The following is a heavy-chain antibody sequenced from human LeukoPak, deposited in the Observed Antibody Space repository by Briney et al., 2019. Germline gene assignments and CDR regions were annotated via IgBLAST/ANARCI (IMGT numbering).Heavy chain of an antibody. V-gene: IGHV3-66*01. D-gene: IGHD3-3*01. Sequence: PGGSLRLSCAASGFTVSSNYMSWVRQAPGKGLEWVSLIYSDGSTFYADSVKDRFTISRDNSKNTLYLQMNSLRVEDTAVYFCARDYYDFAKGFDLWGQGTIVTVSS. J-gene: IGHJ3*01. CDR2: IYSDGST. CDR1: GFTVSSNY. CDR3: ARDYYDFAKGFDL.